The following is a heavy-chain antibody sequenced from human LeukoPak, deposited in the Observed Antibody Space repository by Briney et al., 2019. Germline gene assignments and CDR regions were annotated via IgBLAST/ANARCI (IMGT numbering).Heavy chain of an antibody. CDR1: GHNFYNYS. CDR3: ARDGARAGQFDY. CDR2: NSVYNGNT. D-gene: IGHD6-13*01. V-gene: IGHV1-18*04. J-gene: IGHJ4*02. Sequence: GASVKVSCNTSGHNFYNYSVTCVRQAPGHGLEWMGWNSVYNGNTDYAQKFQGRVTMTADESTPTFYVELRRLTSDDTAVYYCARDGARAGQFDYWSQGTLVTVPS.